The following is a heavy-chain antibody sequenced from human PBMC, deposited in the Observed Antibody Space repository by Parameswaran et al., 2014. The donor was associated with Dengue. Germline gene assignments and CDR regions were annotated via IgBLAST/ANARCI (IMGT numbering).Heavy chain of an antibody. J-gene: IGHJ4*02. CDR2: IFSNDEK. Sequence: RWIRQPPGKALEWLAHIFSNDEKSYSTSLKSRLTISKDTSKSQVVLTMTNMDPVDTATYYCARIIWELGGFFFDYWGQGTLVTVSS. D-gene: IGHD1-26*01. CDR3: ARIIWELGGFFFDY. V-gene: IGHV2-26*01.